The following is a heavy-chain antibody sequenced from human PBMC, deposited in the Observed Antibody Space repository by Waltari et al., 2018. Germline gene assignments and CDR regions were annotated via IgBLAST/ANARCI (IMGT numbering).Heavy chain of an antibody. CDR3: ARVLSYYYDSSGYYFDY. D-gene: IGHD3-22*01. V-gene: IGHV1-2*02. Sequence: QVPLVQTGAEVKQPGASVRVSCKASGYPFTDYSMHWVRQAPGQGLKWMGWINPNSGGTNYAQKFQGRVTMTRDTSISTASMELSRLRSDDTAVYYCARVLSYYYDSSGYYFDYWGQGTLVTVSS. CDR1: GYPFTDYS. CDR2: INPNSGGT. J-gene: IGHJ4*02.